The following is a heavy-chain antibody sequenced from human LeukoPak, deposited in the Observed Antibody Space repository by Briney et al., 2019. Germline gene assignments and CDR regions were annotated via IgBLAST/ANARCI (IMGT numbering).Heavy chain of an antibody. Sequence: SETLSLTCTVSGGSISSYYWSWIRQPPGKGLEWIGYIYYSGSTNYSPSLKSRVTISVDTSKNQFSLRLSSVTAADTAVYYCARVTGYMIEDYFDYWGQGTLVTVSS. D-gene: IGHD3-22*01. CDR2: IYYSGST. CDR3: ARVTGYMIEDYFDY. J-gene: IGHJ4*02. V-gene: IGHV4-59*01. CDR1: GGSISSYY.